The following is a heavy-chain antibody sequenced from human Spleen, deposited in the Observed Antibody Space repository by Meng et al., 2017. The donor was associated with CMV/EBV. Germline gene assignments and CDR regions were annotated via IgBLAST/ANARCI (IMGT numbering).Heavy chain of an antibody. CDR2: INHSGST. J-gene: IGHJ6*02. D-gene: IGHD2-2*01. V-gene: IGHV4-34*01. Sequence: SETLSLTCTVYGGSFSGYYWNWVRQPPGKGLEWIGEINHSGSTNYNPSLKSRVTISVDTSKKQFSLKLSSVTAADTAVYYCARGHRYCSSTSCYPHYYYGMDVWGQGTTVTVSS. CDR3: ARGHRYCSSTSCYPHYYYGMDV. CDR1: GGSFSGYY.